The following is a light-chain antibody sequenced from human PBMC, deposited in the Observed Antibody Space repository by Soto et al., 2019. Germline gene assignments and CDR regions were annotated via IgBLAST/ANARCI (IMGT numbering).Light chain of an antibody. V-gene: IGKV3D-15*01. Sequence: IGMTQSPVTLSVSPGERVTLSCRASQNVNIKLAGYQQRPGQAPRVLIYGASNRASGIPDRFSGSGSGTDFTLTISSLEPDDFALYYCQQYKYWPPFTFGGGTRVEIK. J-gene: IGKJ4*01. CDR2: GAS. CDR1: QNVNIK. CDR3: QQYKYWPPFT.